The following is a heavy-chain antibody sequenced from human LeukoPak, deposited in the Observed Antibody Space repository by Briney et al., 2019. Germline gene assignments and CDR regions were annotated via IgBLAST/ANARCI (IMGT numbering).Heavy chain of an antibody. D-gene: IGHD6-6*01. Sequence: PSETLSLTCNVSGDSVNNTNYYWAWIRQPPGKGLEWIGSINYRGNTYFNPSLKSRITLSVDSSMNQFSLKLTSATTADTAMFFCARVTYRSSSPFFNFWGQGTLVTVSS. CDR3: ARVTYRSSSPFFNF. J-gene: IGHJ4*02. CDR2: INYRGNT. V-gene: IGHV4-39*07. CDR1: GDSVNNTNYY.